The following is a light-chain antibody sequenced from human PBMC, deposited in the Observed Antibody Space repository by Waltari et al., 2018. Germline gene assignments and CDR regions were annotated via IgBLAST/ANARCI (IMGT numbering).Light chain of an antibody. J-gene: IGLJ2*01. CDR2: AVS. V-gene: IGLV2-23*02. CDR3: SSYAGSSKGV. Sequence: QSALTQPASVSGSPGQSITISCTGTSSDVGNYKRVYWYQQHPGKAPKLIIYAVSKRPSGVSDRVSGSKSGDMASLTISGLQPEDEAEYFCSSYAGSSKGVFGGGTKVTVL. CDR1: SSDVGNYKR.